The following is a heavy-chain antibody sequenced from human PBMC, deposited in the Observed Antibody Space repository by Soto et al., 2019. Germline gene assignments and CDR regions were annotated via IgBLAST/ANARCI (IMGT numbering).Heavy chain of an antibody. J-gene: IGHJ6*03. Sequence: GGSLRLSCAASGFTFSSYAMHWVRQAPGKGLEYVSAISSNGGSTYYANSVKGRFTISRDNSKNTLYLQMGSLRAEDMAVYYCASGSSGWYDYYYMDVWGKGTTVTVSS. CDR2: ISSNGGST. V-gene: IGHV3-64*01. D-gene: IGHD6-19*01. CDR3: ASGSSGWYDYYYMDV. CDR1: GFTFSSYA.